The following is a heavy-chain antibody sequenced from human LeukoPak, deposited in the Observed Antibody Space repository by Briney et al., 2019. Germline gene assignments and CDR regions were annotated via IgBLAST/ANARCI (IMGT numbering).Heavy chain of an antibody. CDR1: GFTFSSYA. J-gene: IGHJ6*03. D-gene: IGHD6-13*01. CDR2: ISGSGDNT. V-gene: IGHV3-23*01. CDR3: ARDCCGSSHYYYYYMDV. Sequence: GGSLRLSCAASGFTFSSYAMSWVRQAPGKGLEWVSGISGSGDNTYYADSVKGRFTISRDNSKNTLYLQMNSLRAEDTALYYCARDCCGSSHYYYYYMDVWGTGTTVTVSS.